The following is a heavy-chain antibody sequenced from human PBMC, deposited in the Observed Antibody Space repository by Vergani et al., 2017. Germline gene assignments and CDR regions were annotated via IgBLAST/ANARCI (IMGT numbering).Heavy chain of an antibody. J-gene: IGHJ6*03. V-gene: IGHV3-48*01. Sequence: EVQLVESGGGLVQPGGSLRLSCAASGFTFSSYSMNWVRQAPGKGLEWVSYISSSSSTIYYADSVKGRFTISRDNAKNSLYLQMNSLRAEDTAVYYCARARGAKYYYYYMDVWGKGTTVTVSS. CDR3: ARARGAKYYYYYMDV. D-gene: IGHD3-10*01. CDR2: ISSSSSTI. CDR1: GFTFSSYS.